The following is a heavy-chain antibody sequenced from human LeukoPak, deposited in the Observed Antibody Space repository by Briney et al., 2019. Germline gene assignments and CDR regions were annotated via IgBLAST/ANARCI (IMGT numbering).Heavy chain of an antibody. V-gene: IGHV1-69*04. CDR3: ARDVRHCSSTSCYFFDY. CDR2: IIPILGIA. J-gene: IGHJ4*02. D-gene: IGHD2-2*01. CDR1: GGTFSSYA. Sequence: SVKVSCKASGGTFSSYAISWVRQAPGQGLEWMGRIIPILGIANYAQKFQGRVTITADKSTSTAYMELSSLRSEDTAAYYCARDVRHCSSTSCYFFDYWGQGTLVTVSS.